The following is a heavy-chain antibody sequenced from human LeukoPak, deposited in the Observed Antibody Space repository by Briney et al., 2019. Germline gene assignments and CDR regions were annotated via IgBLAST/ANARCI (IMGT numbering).Heavy chain of an antibody. CDR3: ARDPTPPTITIDPWFDP. CDR1: GYTFTSYY. J-gene: IGHJ5*02. Sequence: ASVKVSCKASGYTFTSYYMHWVRQAPGQGLEWMGMINPSGGSTSYAQKFQGRVTMTRDTSTSTVYMELSSLRSEDTAVYYCARDPTPPTITIDPWFDPWGQGTVVTVSS. V-gene: IGHV1-46*01. CDR2: INPSGGST. D-gene: IGHD3-3*01.